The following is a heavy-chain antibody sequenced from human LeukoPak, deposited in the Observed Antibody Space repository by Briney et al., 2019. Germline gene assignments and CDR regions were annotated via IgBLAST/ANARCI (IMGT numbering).Heavy chain of an antibody. V-gene: IGHV3-53*01. CDR1: GFTVSSNY. Sequence: GGSLRLSCAASGFTVSSNYMSWVRQAPGKGLEWVSVIYSGGSTYYADSVKGRFTISRDNSKNTLYLQMNSLRAEDTAVYYCARLVGATSFDPWGQGTLVTVSS. CDR3: ARLVGATSFDP. CDR2: IYSGGST. J-gene: IGHJ5*02. D-gene: IGHD1-26*01.